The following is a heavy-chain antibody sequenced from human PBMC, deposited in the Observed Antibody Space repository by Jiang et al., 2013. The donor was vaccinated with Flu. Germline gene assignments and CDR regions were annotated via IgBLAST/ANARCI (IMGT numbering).Heavy chain of an antibody. J-gene: IGHJ3*02. V-gene: IGHV4-39*01. CDR3: ARQPPPDGYYYDSSGAFDI. CDR2: IYYSGST. CDR1: GGSISSSSYY. Sequence: GPGLVKPSETLSLTCTVSGGSISSSSYYWGWIRQPPGKGLEWIGSIYYSGSTYYNPSLKSRVTISVDTSKNQFSLKLSSVTAADTAVYYCARQPPPDGYYYDSSGAFDIWGQGTMVTVSS. D-gene: IGHD3-22*01.